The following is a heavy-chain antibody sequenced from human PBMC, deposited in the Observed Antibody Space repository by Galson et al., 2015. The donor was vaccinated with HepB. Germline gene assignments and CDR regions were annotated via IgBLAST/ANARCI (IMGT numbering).Heavy chain of an antibody. V-gene: IGHV1-18*01. Sequence: SVKVSCKASGYTFTTYGVSWVRQAPGQGLEWMGRISAYNGNTDYAQRFQGRVTMTTATFTSTAYMELRSLRSDDTAIYYCGRGGVATIGGPTFDYWGQGTLVTASS. CDR3: GRGGVATIGGPTFDY. CDR1: GYTFTTYG. D-gene: IGHD5-24*01. J-gene: IGHJ4*02. CDR2: ISAYNGNT.